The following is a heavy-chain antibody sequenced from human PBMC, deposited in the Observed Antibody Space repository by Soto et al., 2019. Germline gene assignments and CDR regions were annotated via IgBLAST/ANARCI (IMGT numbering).Heavy chain of an antibody. V-gene: IGHV1-69*05. CDR2: IIPIFGTA. Sequence: SVKVSCKASGGTFSSYAISWVRQAPGQGLEWMGWIIPIFGTANYAQKFQGRVTMTRDTSTSTVYMEVSSLRSEDTAVYYCSRVDPGETSPFDHWGQGTLVTVSS. D-gene: IGHD3-10*01. CDR3: SRVDPGETSPFDH. CDR1: GGTFSSYA. J-gene: IGHJ4*02.